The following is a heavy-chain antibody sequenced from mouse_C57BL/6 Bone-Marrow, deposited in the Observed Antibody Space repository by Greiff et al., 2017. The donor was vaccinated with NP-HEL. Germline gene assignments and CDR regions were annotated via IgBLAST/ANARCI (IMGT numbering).Heavy chain of an antibody. Sequence: QVQLKESGAELARPGASVKLSCKASGYTFTSYGISWVKQRTGQGLEWIGEIYPRSGNTYYNEKFKGKATLTADKSSSTAYMELRSLTSEDSAVYFCARGVRGYYDYWGQGTTLTVSS. CDR1: GYTFTSYG. V-gene: IGHV1-81*01. D-gene: IGHD2-3*01. J-gene: IGHJ2*01. CDR2: IYPRSGNT. CDR3: ARGVRGYYDY.